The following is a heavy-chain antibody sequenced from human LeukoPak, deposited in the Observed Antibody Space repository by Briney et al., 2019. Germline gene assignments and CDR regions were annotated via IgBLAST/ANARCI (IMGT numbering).Heavy chain of an antibody. V-gene: IGHV4-34*01. CDR2: INHSGST. CDR1: GGSFSGYY. D-gene: IGHD5-24*01. CDR3: ARGRWLQSPFTY. J-gene: IGHJ4*02. Sequence: NSSETLSLTCTVYGGSFSGYYWSWIRQPPGKGLEWIGEINHSGSTNYNPSLKSRVTISVDTSKNQFSLKLSSVTAADTAVYYCARGRWLQSPFTYWGQGTLVTVSS.